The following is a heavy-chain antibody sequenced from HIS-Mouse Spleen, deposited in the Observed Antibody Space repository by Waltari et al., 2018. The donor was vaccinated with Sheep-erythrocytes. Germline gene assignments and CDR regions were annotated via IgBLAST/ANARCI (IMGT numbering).Heavy chain of an antibody. J-gene: IGHJ5*02. Sequence: QLQLQESGPGLVKPSETLSLTCTVSGGSISSSSYYWGWIRQPPGKGLEWIGSFYYSGRTSGNPSLKGRVTISVDTSKNQFSLKLSSVTAADTAVYYCARVVRPYYYGSGSHNWFDPWGQGTLVTVSS. CDR3: ARVVRPYYYGSGSHNWFDP. D-gene: IGHD3-10*01. CDR1: GGSISSSSYY. V-gene: IGHV4-39*07. CDR2: FYYSGRT.